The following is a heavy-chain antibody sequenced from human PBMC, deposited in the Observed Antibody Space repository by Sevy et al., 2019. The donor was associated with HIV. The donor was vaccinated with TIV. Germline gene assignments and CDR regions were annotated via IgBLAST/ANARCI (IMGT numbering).Heavy chain of an antibody. V-gene: IGHV4-39*01. D-gene: IGHD1-26*01. CDR2: LYYSGST. CDR1: GGSISISTYY. CDR3: ARLREEWEIGGNWFDP. Sequence: SETLSLTCTVSGGSISISTYYWGWIRQPPGKGLEWIGSLYYSGSTYYNPSLKSRVSISVDTSKNQFSLKLSSVTATDTAVYYCARLREEWEIGGNWFDPWGQGTLVTVSS. J-gene: IGHJ5*02.